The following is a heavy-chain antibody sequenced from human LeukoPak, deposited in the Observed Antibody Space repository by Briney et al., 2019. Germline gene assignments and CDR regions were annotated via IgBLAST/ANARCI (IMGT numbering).Heavy chain of an antibody. CDR3: ARASRGDVSSLDY. CDR2: ISSSSSYI. J-gene: IGHJ4*02. Sequence: GGSLRLSCAASGFSVSIKYMNWVRQAPGKGLEWVSSISSSSSYIYYADSVKGRFTISRDNAKNSLYLQMNSLRAEDTAVYYCARASRGDVSSLDYWGQGTLVTVSS. CDR1: GFSVSIKY. V-gene: IGHV3-21*01. D-gene: IGHD2-2*01.